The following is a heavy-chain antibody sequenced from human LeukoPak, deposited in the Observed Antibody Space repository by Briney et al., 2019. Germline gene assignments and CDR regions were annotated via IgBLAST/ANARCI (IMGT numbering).Heavy chain of an antibody. CDR1: GFIFRNYA. D-gene: IGHD3-9*01. CDR2: ITGSGGTT. Sequence: GASLRLSCAASGFIFRNYAMSWVRQAPGKGLEWVSAITGSGGTTYYADSVKGRFTISRDNSKNTLYVEMNTLRAEDTAVYYCAKWGDYDILTGYYVSDFWGQGTLVTVSS. J-gene: IGHJ4*02. V-gene: IGHV3-23*01. CDR3: AKWGDYDILTGYYVSDF.